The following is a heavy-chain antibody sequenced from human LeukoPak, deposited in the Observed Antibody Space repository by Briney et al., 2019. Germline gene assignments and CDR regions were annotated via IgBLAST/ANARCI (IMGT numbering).Heavy chain of an antibody. CDR3: ARESFTSGWNDY. J-gene: IGHJ4*02. V-gene: IGHV4-59*01. D-gene: IGHD6-19*01. CDR2: IYYGGST. CDR1: GGSISSYY. Sequence: SETLSLTCTVSGGSISSYYWNWIRQPPGKGLEWIGYIYYGGSTNYNPSPQSRVTTSVDTSKNQFSLKLTSVTAADTAVYYCARESFTSGWNDYWGQGALVTVSS.